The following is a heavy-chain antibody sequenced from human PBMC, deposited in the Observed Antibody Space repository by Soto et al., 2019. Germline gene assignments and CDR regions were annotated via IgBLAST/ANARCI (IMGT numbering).Heavy chain of an antibody. CDR1: GFTFSRNA. CDR3: AKSEPYGSGSYYFDD. CDR2: ISGGGGAT. J-gene: IGHJ4*02. Sequence: GSLRLSCAASGFTFSRNAMSWVRQAPGKGLEWVSGISGGGGATYYADSVKGRFTISRDNSKNTLYLQMNSLRAEDTAIYYCAKSEPYGSGSYYFDDWGQGTLVTVSS. D-gene: IGHD1-26*01. V-gene: IGHV3-23*01.